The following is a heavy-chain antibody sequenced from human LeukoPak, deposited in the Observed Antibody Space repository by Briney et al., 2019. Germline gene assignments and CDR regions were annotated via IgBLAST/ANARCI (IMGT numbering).Heavy chain of an antibody. J-gene: IGHJ3*02. V-gene: IGHV3-9*01. D-gene: IGHD6-19*01. CDR3: AKDEAALGSSGWYGDAFDI. CDR1: GFNFGDFT. Sequence: AGGSLRLSCVASGFNFGDFTMHWVRQTPGKGLEWVSGISWNSGSIGYADSVKGRFTISRDNAKNSLYLQMNSLRAEDTALYYCAKDEAALGSSGWYGDAFDIWGQGTMVTVSS. CDR2: ISWNSGSI.